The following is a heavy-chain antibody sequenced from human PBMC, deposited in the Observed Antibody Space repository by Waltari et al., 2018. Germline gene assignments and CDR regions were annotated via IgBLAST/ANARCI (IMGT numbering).Heavy chain of an antibody. CDR3: ARGAITMIVVRPHISEYFQH. D-gene: IGHD3-22*01. CDR1: GFTFSSYA. J-gene: IGHJ1*01. Sequence: QVQLVESGGGVVQPGRSLRLSCAASGFTFSSYAMHWVRQAPGKGLELVAVISYDGSNTYYADSVKGRFTISRYNSKNTLYLQMNSLRAEDTAVYYCARGAITMIVVRPHISEYFQHWGQGTLVTVSS. V-gene: IGHV3-30-3*01. CDR2: ISYDGSNT.